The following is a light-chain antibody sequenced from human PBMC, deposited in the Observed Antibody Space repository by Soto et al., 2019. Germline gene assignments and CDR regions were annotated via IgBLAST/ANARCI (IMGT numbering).Light chain of an antibody. V-gene: IGKV3-15*01. CDR1: QTIYSN. CDR2: RAS. Sequence: IMMTQSPATLSVSLGERATLSCRAGQTIYSNVAWYQQRPGQAPRLLIYRASTRATGVPARFSGSGSGTEFTLTISSLQSEDFAIYYCQQYDNWPQTFGQGTKVDIK. J-gene: IGKJ1*01. CDR3: QQYDNWPQT.